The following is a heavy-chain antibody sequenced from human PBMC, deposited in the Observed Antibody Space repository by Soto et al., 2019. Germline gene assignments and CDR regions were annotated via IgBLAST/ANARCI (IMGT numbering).Heavy chain of an antibody. CDR2: IIPILGIA. CDR3: ATHRYCSGGSCYFDY. J-gene: IGHJ4*02. CDR1: GGTFSSYT. V-gene: IGHV1-69*02. Sequence: SVKVSCKASGGTFSSYTISWVRQAPGQGLEWMGRIIPILGIANYAQKFQGRVTITADKSTSTAYMELSSLRSEDTAVYYCATHRYCSGGSCYFDYWGQGTLVTVSS. D-gene: IGHD2-15*01.